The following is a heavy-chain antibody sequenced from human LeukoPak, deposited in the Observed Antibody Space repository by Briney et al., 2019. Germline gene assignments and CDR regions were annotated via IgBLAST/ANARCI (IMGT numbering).Heavy chain of an antibody. CDR3: ARARLPRGMDV. V-gene: IGHV3-74*01. J-gene: IGHJ6*02. CDR2: INSDGSST. CDR1: GFTFSSYW. Sequence: TGGSLRLSCAASGFTFSSYWMHWVRQAPGKGLVWDSRINSDGSSTSYADSVKGRFTISRDNSKNTLYLQMNSLRAEDTAVYYCARARLPRGMDVWGQGTTVTVSS.